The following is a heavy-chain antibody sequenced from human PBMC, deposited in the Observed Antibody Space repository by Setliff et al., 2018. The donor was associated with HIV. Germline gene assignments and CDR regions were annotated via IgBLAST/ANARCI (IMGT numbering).Heavy chain of an antibody. D-gene: IGHD6-19*01. CDR3: ARVPSSGWYGGHHYMDV. V-gene: IGHV4-59*11. J-gene: IGHJ6*03. CDR2: IHYTGST. CDR1: GASISSHY. Sequence: LSLTCTVSGASISSHYWTWIRQPPGKGLEWSGNIHYTGSTNYNPSLKSRVTISGDSSKKQFSLVLSSVTAADTAVYYCARVPSSGWYGGHHYMDVWGKGATVTV.